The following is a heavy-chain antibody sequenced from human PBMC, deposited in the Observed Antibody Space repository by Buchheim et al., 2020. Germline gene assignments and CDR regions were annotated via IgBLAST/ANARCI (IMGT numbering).Heavy chain of an antibody. Sequence: EVQLVESGGGLVQPGGSLRLSCAASGFTLSSYWMHWVRQAPGKGLVWVSRINSDGSSTTYADSVTGRFTISRDNAKNTLFPQMNSLGAEDTAVYYCARAIDYTSYSNWYDIWGQGTL. J-gene: IGHJ4*02. CDR1: GFTLSSYW. V-gene: IGHV3-74*01. D-gene: IGHD3-9*01. CDR2: INSDGSST. CDR3: ARAIDYTSYSNWYDI.